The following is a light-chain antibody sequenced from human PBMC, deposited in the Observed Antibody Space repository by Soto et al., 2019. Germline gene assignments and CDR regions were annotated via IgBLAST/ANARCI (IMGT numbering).Light chain of an antibody. Sequence: DIQMTQSPSTLSASVGDRVIITCRASQSISTCLDWYQQKPGEGPKLLIYSASTFQSGVPSRFSGSGSSTEFTLTISGLQPDDFATYYCQQYDGTFGGGTRVEIK. CDR1: QSISTC. V-gene: IGKV1-5*01. CDR3: QQYDGT. J-gene: IGKJ4*01. CDR2: SAS.